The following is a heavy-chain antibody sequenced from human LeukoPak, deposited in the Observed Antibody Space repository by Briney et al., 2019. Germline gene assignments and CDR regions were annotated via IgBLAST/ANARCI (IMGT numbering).Heavy chain of an antibody. Sequence: SVKVSCKASGGTFSSYAISWVRQAPGQGLEWMGRIIPILGIANYAQKFQGRVTIAADKSTSTAYMELSSLRSEDTAVYYCARGGATNYFDYWGQGTLVTVSS. CDR2: IIPILGIA. CDR1: GGTFSSYA. V-gene: IGHV1-69*04. CDR3: ARGGATNYFDY. D-gene: IGHD3-10*01. J-gene: IGHJ4*02.